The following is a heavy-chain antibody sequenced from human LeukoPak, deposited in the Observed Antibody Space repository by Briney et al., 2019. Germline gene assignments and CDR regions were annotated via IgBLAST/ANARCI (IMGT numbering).Heavy chain of an antibody. CDR1: GFTFGTYA. CDR2: ISGSDEYI. J-gene: IGHJ4*02. D-gene: IGHD3-16*02. Sequence: GGSLRLSCAASGFTFGTYAMSWVRQAPGKGLEWVSAISGSDEYIFYADSVKGRFTITRDNSKNALYLQMSSLSPEDTAVYYCATAPGRRYRLFDYWGQGTLVTVSS. V-gene: IGHV3-23*01. CDR3: ATAPGRRYRLFDY.